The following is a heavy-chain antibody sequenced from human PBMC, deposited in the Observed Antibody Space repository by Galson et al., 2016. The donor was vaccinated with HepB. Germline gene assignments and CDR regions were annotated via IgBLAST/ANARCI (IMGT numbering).Heavy chain of an antibody. Sequence: ETLSLTCTVSGGSVSSSSYYWGWIRQPPGKGLEWIGSIYYSGSTYYNPSLQSRVTISVDTSKNQFSLKMSSVTAADTAVYYCARRFRYTYGPPYGMDVWGQGTTVTVSS. CDR1: GGSVSSSSYY. J-gene: IGHJ6*02. CDR2: IYYSGST. D-gene: IGHD5-18*01. V-gene: IGHV4-39*01. CDR3: ARRFRYTYGPPYGMDV.